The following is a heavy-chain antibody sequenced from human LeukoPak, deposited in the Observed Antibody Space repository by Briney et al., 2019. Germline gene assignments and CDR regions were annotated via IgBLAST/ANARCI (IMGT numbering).Heavy chain of an antibody. J-gene: IGHJ4*02. CDR1: GFTFSSYS. Sequence: GGSLRLSCAASGFTFSSYSMNWVRQAPGKGLEWVSSISSSSTYIYYADSVKGRFTISRDNANNSLYLQMNSLRAEDTAVYYCARDPSFGALDYWGLGTLVTVSS. CDR3: ARDPSFGALDY. CDR2: ISSSSTYI. V-gene: IGHV3-21*01. D-gene: IGHD3-10*01.